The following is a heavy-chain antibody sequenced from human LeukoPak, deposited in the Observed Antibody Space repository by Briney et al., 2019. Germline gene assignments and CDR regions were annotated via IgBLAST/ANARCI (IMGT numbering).Heavy chain of an antibody. J-gene: IGHJ3*02. V-gene: IGHV3-53*01. CDR3: ARIILGYGSSWYPGAFDI. D-gene: IGHD6-13*01. CDR2: IYSGDST. Sequence: GGSLRLSCAASGFTVSNNYMSWVRQAPGKGLEWVSVIYSGDSTYYADSVKGRFTISRDNSKNTLYLQMNSLRAEDTAVYYCARIILGYGSSWYPGAFDIWGQGTMVTVSS. CDR1: GFTVSNNY.